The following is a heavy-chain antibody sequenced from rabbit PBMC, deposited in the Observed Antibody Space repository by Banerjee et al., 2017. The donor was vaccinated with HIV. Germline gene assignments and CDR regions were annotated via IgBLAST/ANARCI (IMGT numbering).Heavy chain of an antibody. CDR3: ARGGTGSDWDL. CDR2: IYDGNIGST. D-gene: IGHD7-1*01. J-gene: IGHJ4*01. Sequence: QSLEESGGDLVKPGASLTLTCTASGFSFSSSYYMCWVRQAPGKGLEWIACIYDGNIGSTYYASWVNGRFAISRSTSLNTVDLKMTSLTAADTATYFCARGGTGSDWDLWGPGTLVTDS. V-gene: IGHV1S40*01. CDR1: GFSFSSSYY.